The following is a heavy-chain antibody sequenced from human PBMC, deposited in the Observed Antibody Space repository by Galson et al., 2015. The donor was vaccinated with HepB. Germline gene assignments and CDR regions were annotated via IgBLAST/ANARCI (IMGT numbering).Heavy chain of an antibody. D-gene: IGHD3-3*01. V-gene: IGHV4-39*01. CDR2: RDYSGST. CDR1: GDSISSSSNY. Sequence: LSLTCTVSGDSISSSSNYWGWIRQPPGKGLEWIGNRDYSGSTYYNPSLKSRVTISVDTSQNQFSLNVSSVTAADTAIYYCASREWMRTFNIWGQGTTVTVSS. CDR3: ASREWMRTFNI. J-gene: IGHJ3*02.